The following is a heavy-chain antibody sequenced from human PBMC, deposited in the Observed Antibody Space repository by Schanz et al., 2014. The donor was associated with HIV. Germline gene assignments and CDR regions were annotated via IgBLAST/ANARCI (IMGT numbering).Heavy chain of an antibody. D-gene: IGHD5-12*01. CDR1: GSSVTYFY. Sequence: QVQLQQWGAGLLKPSETLSLTCAVYGSSVTYFYWSWIRQSPGKGLEWIAEVNHSGDANHNPSLKSRLTISVDTSKNQFSLTLDSVTAADTAVYYCARAKWPPRNRHFDFWGQGNLVTVS. CDR2: VNHSGDA. V-gene: IGHV4-34*02. J-gene: IGHJ4*02. CDR3: ARAKWPPRNRHFDF.